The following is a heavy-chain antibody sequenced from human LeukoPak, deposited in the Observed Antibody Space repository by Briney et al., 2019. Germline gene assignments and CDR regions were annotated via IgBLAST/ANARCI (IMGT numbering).Heavy chain of an antibody. CDR2: ISSSSYI. CDR1: GFTFSSYS. Sequence: GGSLRLSCAASGFTFSSYSMNWVRQAPGKGLEWVSSISSSSYIYYADSVKGRFTISRDNAKNSLYLQMNSLRAEDTAVYYCARTARASGAFDIWGQGTMVTVSS. V-gene: IGHV3-21*01. J-gene: IGHJ3*02. CDR3: ARTARASGAFDI.